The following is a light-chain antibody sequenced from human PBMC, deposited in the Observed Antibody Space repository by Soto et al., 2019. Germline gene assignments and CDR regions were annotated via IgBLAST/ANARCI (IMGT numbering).Light chain of an antibody. J-gene: IGKJ5*01. V-gene: IGKV3-11*01. Sequence: EIVWTQSPATLSLSPGERATLSCRASQSVSTYLAWYQQKPGQAPRLLISDASNRATGIPVRFSGSGSGTDFTLTTSSLEAEDSAVYYCQRRSNWPSITFGQGTRLEIK. CDR3: QRRSNWPSIT. CDR1: QSVSTY. CDR2: DAS.